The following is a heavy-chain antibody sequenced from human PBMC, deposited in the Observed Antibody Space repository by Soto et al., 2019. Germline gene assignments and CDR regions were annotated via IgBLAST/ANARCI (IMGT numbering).Heavy chain of an antibody. CDR3: ARGINYYGDTSDYFDY. J-gene: IGHJ4*02. Sequence: ASVKVSCKASGYTFTSYGISWVRQAPGQGLEWMGWISAYNGNTNYAQKLQGRVTMTTDTSTSTAYMELRSLRSDDTAVYYCARGINYYGDTSDYFDYWGQGTLVTVSS. V-gene: IGHV1-18*01. CDR2: ISAYNGNT. D-gene: IGHD4-17*01. CDR1: GYTFTSYG.